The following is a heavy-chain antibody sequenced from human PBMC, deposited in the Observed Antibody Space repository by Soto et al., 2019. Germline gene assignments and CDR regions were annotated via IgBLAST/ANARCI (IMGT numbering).Heavy chain of an antibody. CDR2: LDHQGYS. CDR1: GAPITSNY. CDR3: ARVPGTGYFDWLDP. D-gene: IGHD3-9*01. V-gene: IGHV4-59*01. Sequence: LSLTCSVSGAPITSNYWTWIRQPPGKGLEWIGYLDHQGYSNYSPSLRSRVSMSIDTSKNLLSLKVHSVTAADTAVYYCARVPGTGYFDWLDPWGQGTLVTVSS. J-gene: IGHJ5*02.